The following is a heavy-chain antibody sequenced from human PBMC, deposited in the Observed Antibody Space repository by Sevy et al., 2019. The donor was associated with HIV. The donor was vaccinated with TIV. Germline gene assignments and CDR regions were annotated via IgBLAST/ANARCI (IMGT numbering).Heavy chain of an antibody. D-gene: IGHD2-2*01. CDR3: ARDCSGTSGLWGLDV. CDR1: GFTFRSYW. J-gene: IGHJ6*02. CDR2: IKVDGSEK. V-gene: IGHV3-7*03. Sequence: GGSLRLSCAVSGFTFRSYWMSWVRQAPGEGLEWVAHIKVDGSEKYHVDSLKGRFTITKDNAKNSLFLQMNSLRVEDTAVYYCARDCSGTSGLWGLDVWGQGTAVTVSS.